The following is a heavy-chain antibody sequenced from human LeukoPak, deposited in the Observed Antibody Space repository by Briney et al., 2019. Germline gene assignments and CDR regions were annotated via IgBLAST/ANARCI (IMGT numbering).Heavy chain of an antibody. J-gene: IGHJ4*02. Sequence: PGGSLRLSCAASGFTFSYYSMNWVRQAPGKGLEWVSLIYSGGSTYYADSVKGRFTISRDSSKNTLYLQMNSLRAEDTAVYYCARGGTMIYDYWGQGTLVTVSS. CDR3: ARGGTMIYDY. CDR1: GFTFSYYS. CDR2: IYSGGST. V-gene: IGHV3-66*01. D-gene: IGHD3-22*01.